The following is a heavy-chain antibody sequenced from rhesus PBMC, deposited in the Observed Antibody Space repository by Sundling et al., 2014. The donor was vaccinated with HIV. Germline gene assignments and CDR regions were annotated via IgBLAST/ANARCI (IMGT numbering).Heavy chain of an antibody. J-gene: IGHJ4*01. CDR2: IYGSSGTT. Sequence: QVQLQESGPGLVKPTETLSLTCAVSGGSISDKYSWNWIRQPPGKGLEWIGNIYGSSGTTYYNPSLKSRVTISIDTSKNQFSLKLTSVTAADTAVYYCAREEWQLYFDYWGQGVLVTVSS. CDR3: AREEWQLYFDY. V-gene: IGHV4S9*01. D-gene: IGHD1-44*02. CDR1: GGSISDKYS.